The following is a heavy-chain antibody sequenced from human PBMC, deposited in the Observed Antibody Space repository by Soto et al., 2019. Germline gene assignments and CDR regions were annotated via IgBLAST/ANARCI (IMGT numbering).Heavy chain of an antibody. D-gene: IGHD1-1*01. Sequence: EVQLLESGGGLVQPGGSLRLSCAASGFTFSSYAMSWVRQAPGKGLEWVSAISGSGGSTYYADSVKGRFTISRDNSKNTLYLQMNSLRAEDTAVYYCARDRASTGRRAGGMDVWGQGTTVTVSS. CDR1: GFTFSSYA. V-gene: IGHV3-23*01. CDR3: ARDRASTGRRAGGMDV. J-gene: IGHJ6*02. CDR2: ISGSGGST.